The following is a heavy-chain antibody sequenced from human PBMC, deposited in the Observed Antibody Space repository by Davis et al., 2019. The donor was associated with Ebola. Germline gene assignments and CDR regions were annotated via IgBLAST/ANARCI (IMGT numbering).Heavy chain of an antibody. CDR1: GFTFSSYA. D-gene: IGHD3-10*01. CDR3: AKLPTPYGSGSYYGYYFDY. V-gene: IGHV3-23*01. CDR2: ISGSGGST. J-gene: IGHJ4*02. Sequence: GSLRLSCAASGFTFSSYAMSWVRQAPGKGLEWVSAISGSGGSTYYADSVKGRFTISRDNSKNTLYLQMNSLRAEDTAVYYCAKLPTPYGSGSYYGYYFDYWGQGTLVTVSS.